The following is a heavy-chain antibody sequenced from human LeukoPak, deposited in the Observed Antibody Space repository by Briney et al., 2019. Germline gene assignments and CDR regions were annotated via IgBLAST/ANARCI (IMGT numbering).Heavy chain of an antibody. J-gene: IGHJ6*02. D-gene: IGHD2-2*02. V-gene: IGHV3-7*05. Sequence: PGGSLRLSCVASGFPFSRYWMTWVRQAPEKGLEWVANIDQDGSDTYYVDSVKGQFTISRDNAKNSLFLQMNSLRAEDTAVYYCARVRAGPAAIIFGVNYGMDVWGQGTTVTVSS. CDR2: IDQDGSDT. CDR1: GFPFSRYW. CDR3: ARVRAGPAAIIFGVNYGMDV.